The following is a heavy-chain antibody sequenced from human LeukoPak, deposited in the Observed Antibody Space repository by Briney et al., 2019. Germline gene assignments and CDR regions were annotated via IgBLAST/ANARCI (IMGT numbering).Heavy chain of an antibody. CDR3: ARGAGGQQWGNYYYYMDV. CDR1: GYSISSGYY. J-gene: IGHJ6*03. V-gene: IGHV4-38-2*02. CDR2: IYHSGST. D-gene: IGHD6-19*01. Sequence: SETLSLTCTVSGYSISSGYYWGWIRQPPGKGLEWIGSIYHSGSTYYNPSLKSRVTISVDTSKNQFSLKLSSVTAADTAVYYCARGAGGQQWGNYYYYMDVWGKGTTVTVSS.